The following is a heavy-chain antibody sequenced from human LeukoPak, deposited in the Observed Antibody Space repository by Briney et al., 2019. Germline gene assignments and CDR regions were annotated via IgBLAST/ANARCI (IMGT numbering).Heavy chain of an antibody. Sequence: GGSLRLSCAASGFTFYSYEMNWLRQAPGKGLEWVSYIRNDGSTKLYADSVKGRFTISRDNAKSTLYLQMNSLRTEDTAVYYCAKVRWDNSGWYYLDSWGQGTLVTVSS. V-gene: IGHV3-48*03. CDR1: GFTFYSYE. J-gene: IGHJ4*02. CDR3: AKVRWDNSGWYYLDS. D-gene: IGHD6-19*01. CDR2: IRNDGSTK.